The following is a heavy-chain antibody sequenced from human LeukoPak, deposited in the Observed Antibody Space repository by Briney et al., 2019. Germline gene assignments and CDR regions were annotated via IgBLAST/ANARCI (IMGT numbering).Heavy chain of an antibody. CDR3: AKSSGMQLPAY. CDR1: GFTFSNYG. Sequence: GGSLRLSCEASGFTFSNYGIHWVRQAPGKGLEWVAVISYDGSNRYYADSVKGRFTISKDNSKNTLYLQMNSLRGEDTAVYFCAKSSGMQLPAYWGQGTLVTVSS. D-gene: IGHD3-10*01. J-gene: IGHJ4*02. V-gene: IGHV3-30*18. CDR2: ISYDGSNR.